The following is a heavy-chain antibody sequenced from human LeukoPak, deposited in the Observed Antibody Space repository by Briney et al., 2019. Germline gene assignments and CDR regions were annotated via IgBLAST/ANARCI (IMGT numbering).Heavy chain of an antibody. Sequence: SVKVSCKASGYTFTGYYMHWVRQAPGQGLEWMGGIIPIFGTANYAQKFQGRVTITADESTSTAYMELSSLRSEDTAVYYCARDKGIVGATYYGMDVWGQGTTVTVSS. V-gene: IGHV1-69*13. D-gene: IGHD1-26*01. CDR3: ARDKGIVGATYYGMDV. J-gene: IGHJ6*02. CDR2: IIPIFGTA. CDR1: GYTFTGYY.